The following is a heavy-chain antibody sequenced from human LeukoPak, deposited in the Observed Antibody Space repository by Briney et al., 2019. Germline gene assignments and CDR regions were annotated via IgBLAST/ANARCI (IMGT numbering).Heavy chain of an antibody. Sequence: PGGSLRLSCAASGFTFSSYSMNWVRQAPGKGLEWVSSISSSSSYIYYADSVKGRFTISRDNAKNTLYLQMNSLRAEDTAVYYCARDVGSYYAHWGQGTLVTVSS. CDR3: ARDVGSYYAH. D-gene: IGHD1-26*01. J-gene: IGHJ4*02. V-gene: IGHV3-21*01. CDR1: GFTFSSYS. CDR2: ISSSSSYI.